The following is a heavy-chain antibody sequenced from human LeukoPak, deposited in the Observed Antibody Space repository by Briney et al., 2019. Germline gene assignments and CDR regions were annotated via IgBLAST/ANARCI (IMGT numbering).Heavy chain of an antibody. J-gene: IGHJ6*03. CDR1: GYTFTGYY. CDR3: ARSSPPTYYHFYYYMDV. D-gene: IGHD6-13*01. V-gene: IGHV1-2*02. Sequence: ASVKVSCKASGYTFTGYYMHWVRQAPGQGLEWMGWINPNGGGAKYAQNFQGRVIMTTDTSISTAYMELSSLRSDDTAVYYSARSSPPTYYHFYYYMDVWGKGSTVTVSS. CDR2: INPNGGGA.